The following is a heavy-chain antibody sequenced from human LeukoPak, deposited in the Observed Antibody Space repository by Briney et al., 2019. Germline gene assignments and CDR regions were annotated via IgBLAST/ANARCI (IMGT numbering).Heavy chain of an antibody. J-gene: IGHJ6*03. CDR1: GGSSSGYY. CDR2: INHSGST. D-gene: IGHD3-3*01. V-gene: IGHV4-34*01. CDR3: ARKGDFWSGYPYMDV. Sequence: KPSETLSLTCAVYGGSSSGYYWSWIRQPPGKGLEWIGEINHSGSTNYNPSLKSRVTISVDTSKNQFSLKLSSVTAADTAVYYCARKGDFWSGYPYMDVWGKGTTVTVSS.